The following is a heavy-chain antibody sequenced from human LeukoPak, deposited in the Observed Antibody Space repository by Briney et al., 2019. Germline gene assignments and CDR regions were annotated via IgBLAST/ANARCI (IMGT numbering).Heavy chain of an antibody. CDR1: GFTFSSYA. Sequence: PGGSLRLFCAASGFTFSSYAMHWVRQAPGKGLEWVANIKQDGSEKYYVDSVKGRFTISRDNAKNSLYLQMNSLRAEDTAVYYCARSETTYYYDSSVYFYYYYGMDVWGQGTTVTVSS. J-gene: IGHJ6*02. CDR2: IKQDGSEK. V-gene: IGHV3-7*01. D-gene: IGHD3-22*01. CDR3: ARSETTYYYDSSVYFYYYYGMDV.